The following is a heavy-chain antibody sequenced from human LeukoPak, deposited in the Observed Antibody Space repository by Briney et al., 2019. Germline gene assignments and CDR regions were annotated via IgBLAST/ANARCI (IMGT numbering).Heavy chain of an antibody. Sequence: ASVKVSCKASGGTFSSYAISWVRQAPGQGLEWMGRIIPIFGTANYAQKFQGRVTITTDESTSTAYMELSSLRSEDTAVYYYARDREATLGYWGQGTLVTVSS. CDR1: GGTFSSYA. J-gene: IGHJ4*02. V-gene: IGHV1-69*05. CDR3: ARDREATLGY. CDR2: IIPIFGTA. D-gene: IGHD5-12*01.